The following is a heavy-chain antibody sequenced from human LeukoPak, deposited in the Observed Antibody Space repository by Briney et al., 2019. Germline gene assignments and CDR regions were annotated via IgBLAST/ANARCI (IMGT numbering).Heavy chain of an antibody. D-gene: IGHD3-16*01. CDR2: ISSSSYI. V-gene: IGHV3-21*01. J-gene: IGHJ4*02. CDR1: GFTFSSYS. CDR3: ARDFSDASPEPDY. Sequence: GGSLRLSCAASGFTFSSYSVNWVRQAPGKGLEWVSSISSSSYIYYADSVKGRFTISRDNAKNSLYLQMNSLRAEDTAVYYCARDFSDASPEPDYWGQGTLVTVSS.